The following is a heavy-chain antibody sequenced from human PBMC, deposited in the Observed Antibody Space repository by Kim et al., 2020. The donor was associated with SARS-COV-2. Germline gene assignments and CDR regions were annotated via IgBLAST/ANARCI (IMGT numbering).Heavy chain of an antibody. J-gene: IGHJ6*03. CDR3: ASIAEDITVVVPAATPFDPYYYYMAV. CDR1: GGTFSSYA. CDR2: IIPILGIA. Sequence: SVKVSCKASGGTFSSYAISWVRQAPGQGLEWMGRIIPILGIANYAQKFQGRVTITADKSTSTAYMELSSLRSEDTAVYYCASIAEDITVVVPAATPFDPYYYYMAVWGKGTPVTVSS. D-gene: IGHD2-2*01. V-gene: IGHV1-69*04.